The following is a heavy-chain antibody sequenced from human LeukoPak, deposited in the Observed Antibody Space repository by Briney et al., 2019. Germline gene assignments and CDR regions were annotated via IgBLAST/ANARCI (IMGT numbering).Heavy chain of an antibody. D-gene: IGHD3-22*01. V-gene: IGHV3-74*01. CDR2: INSDGRTT. J-gene: IGHJ4*02. CDR1: EFTFSSYS. Sequence: GGSLRLSCEASEFTFSSYSMHWVRQAPGKGLVWVTRINSDGRTTIYADSVKGRFTISRDNAKNTLYPQMNSLRAEDTAVYYCAREGYYDSSGYSIRFSYWGQGTLVTVSS. CDR3: AREGYYDSSGYSIRFSY.